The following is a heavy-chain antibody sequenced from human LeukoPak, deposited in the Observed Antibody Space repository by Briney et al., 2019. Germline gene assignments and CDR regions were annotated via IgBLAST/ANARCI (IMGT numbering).Heavy chain of an antibody. CDR3: AKQHAATGGYFDY. Sequence: PGRSLRLSCAASGLTFSNYAMSWVRQAPGKGLEWVSTISGSDGRTYYADSVKGRFTISRDNSKNTLYLQVNSLRAEDTAVYYCAKQHAATGGYFDYWGQGTLVTVAS. V-gene: IGHV3-23*01. CDR1: GLTFSNYA. D-gene: IGHD6-25*01. J-gene: IGHJ4*02. CDR2: ISGSDGRT.